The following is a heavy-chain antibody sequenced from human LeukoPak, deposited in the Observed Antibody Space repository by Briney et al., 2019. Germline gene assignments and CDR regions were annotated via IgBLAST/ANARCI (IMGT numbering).Heavy chain of an antibody. J-gene: IGHJ4*02. CDR3: AKDRLTLGVHYFGY. CDR1: GGTFSSYA. Sequence: GSSVKVSCKASGGTFSSYAISWVRQAPGQGLEWMGGIIPIFGTANYAQKFQGRVTITTDESTSTAYMELSSLRSEDTAVYYCAKDRLTLGVHYFGYWGQGTLVTVSS. CDR2: IIPIFGTA. V-gene: IGHV1-69*05. D-gene: IGHD7-27*01.